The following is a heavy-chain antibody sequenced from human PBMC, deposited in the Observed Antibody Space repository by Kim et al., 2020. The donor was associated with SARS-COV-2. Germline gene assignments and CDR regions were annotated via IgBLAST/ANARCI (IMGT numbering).Heavy chain of an antibody. CDR1: GESVKTSS. CDR2: IYYSGTK. J-gene: IGHJ6*02. Sequence: SETLSLTCNVSGESVKTSSWTWVRQPPGKALEWIGFIYYSGTKKYNPALQRRVTMSLDMSKNEFSLSLTDVTTADTAIYYCARDGNAVYGMDVWGQGTT. D-gene: IGHD1-20*01. V-gene: IGHV4-59*02. CDR3: ARDGNAVYGMDV.